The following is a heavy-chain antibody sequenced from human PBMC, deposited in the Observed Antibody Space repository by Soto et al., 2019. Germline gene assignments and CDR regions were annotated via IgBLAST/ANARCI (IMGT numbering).Heavy chain of an antibody. D-gene: IGHD3-10*01. V-gene: IGHV3-53*01. Sequence: EVQLVESGGGLIQPGGSLRLSCAVSGFTVSNNYMSWVRQAPGKGLEGVSVIYSGGYTAYGDSVKGRFTISRDNSKNTKNFQINRLGASEPAVFSCGTAPGGGGYWGQGTLVTVSS. CDR2: IYSGGYT. CDR3: GTAPGGGGY. CDR1: GFTVSNNY. J-gene: IGHJ4*02.